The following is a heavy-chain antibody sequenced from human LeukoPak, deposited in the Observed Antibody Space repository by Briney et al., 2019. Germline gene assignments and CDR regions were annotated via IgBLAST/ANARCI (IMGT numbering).Heavy chain of an antibody. Sequence: PSQTLSLTCSVSGGSISRSSYDWGWTRQPPWKGLEWIGSIYYSGSTYYNPSLKSRVTISVDTSRNQFSLKLGSVTAADTAVYYCARHGSIATGAFTYWGQGTLVTVSS. CDR2: IYYSGST. CDR3: ARHGSIATGAFTY. V-gene: IGHV4-39*01. D-gene: IGHD6-13*01. CDR1: GGSISRSSYD. J-gene: IGHJ4*02.